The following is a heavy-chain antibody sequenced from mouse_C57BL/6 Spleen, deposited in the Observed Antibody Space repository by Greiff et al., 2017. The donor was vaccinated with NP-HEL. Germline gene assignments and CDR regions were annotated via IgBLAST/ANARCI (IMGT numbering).Heavy chain of an antibody. V-gene: IGHV6-3*01. CDR2: IRLKSDNYAT. CDR3: TGEDYYYGSSPY. Sequence: EVQLVESGGGLVQPGGSMKLSCVASGFTFSNYWMNWVRQSPEKGLEWVAQIRLKSDNYATHYAESVKGRFTISRDDSKSSVYLQMNNLRAEDTGIYYCTGEDYYYGSSPYWGQGTLVTVSA. J-gene: IGHJ3*01. D-gene: IGHD1-1*01. CDR1: GFTFSNYW.